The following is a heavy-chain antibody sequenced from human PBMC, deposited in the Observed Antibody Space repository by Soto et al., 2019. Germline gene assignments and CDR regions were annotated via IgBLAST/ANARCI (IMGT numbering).Heavy chain of an antibody. Sequence: QVQLVESGGGVVQPGRSLRLSCAASGFTFSSYGMHWVRQAPGKGLEWVAVISYDGSNKYYADSVRGRFTISRDNSKNALYLQMNSLRADDTAVYYCEKGDPTIYWGQGTLVTVCS. V-gene: IGHV3-30*18. CDR1: GFTFSSYG. CDR3: EKGDPTIY. J-gene: IGHJ4*02. CDR2: ISYDGSNK.